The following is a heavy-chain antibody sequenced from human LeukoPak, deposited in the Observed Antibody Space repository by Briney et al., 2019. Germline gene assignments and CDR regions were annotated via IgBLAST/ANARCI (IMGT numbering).Heavy chain of an antibody. CDR1: GGPISSYY. Sequence: PSETLSLTCTVSGGPISSYYWSWIRQPPGEGLEWIGYIYYSGSTNYNPSLKSRVTISVDTSKNQFSLKLSSVTAADTAVYYCARDSVGATFDYWGQGTLVTVSS. CDR2: IYYSGST. D-gene: IGHD1-26*01. CDR3: ARDSVGATFDY. V-gene: IGHV4-59*01. J-gene: IGHJ4*02.